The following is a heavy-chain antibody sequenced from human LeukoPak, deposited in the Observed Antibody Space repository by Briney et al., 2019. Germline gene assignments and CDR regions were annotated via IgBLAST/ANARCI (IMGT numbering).Heavy chain of an antibody. CDR1: GGSISSYY. CDR3: ASLPSGSYSQSDY. CDR2: IYYSGST. V-gene: IGHV4-59*08. D-gene: IGHD1-26*01. Sequence: VKPSETLSLTCTVSGGSISSYYWSWIRQPPGKGLEWIGYIYYSGSTNYNPSLKSRVTISVDTSKNQFSLRLSSVTAADTAVYYCASLPSGSYSQSDYWGQGTLVSVSS. J-gene: IGHJ4*02.